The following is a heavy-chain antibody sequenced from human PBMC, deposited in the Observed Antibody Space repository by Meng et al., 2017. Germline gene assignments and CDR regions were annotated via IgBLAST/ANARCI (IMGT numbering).Heavy chain of an antibody. D-gene: IGHD3-10*01. CDR3: ARGLRITMVRGVKGWFDP. CDR1: GGTFSGSD. V-gene: IGHV4-34*01. Sequence: VQYTRWWCALCDRSERRPPASAVSGGTFSGSDCSWIRQPPRQGLEWIGEINHSGSTHYTPSIKSRVTISVDTSKNQFSLQLSSVTAADTAVYYCARGLRITMVRGVKGWFDPWGQGTLVTVSS. CDR2: INHSGST. J-gene: IGHJ5*02.